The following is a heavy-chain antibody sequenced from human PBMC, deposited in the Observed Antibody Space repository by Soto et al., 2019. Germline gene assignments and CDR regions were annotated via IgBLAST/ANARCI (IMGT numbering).Heavy chain of an antibody. Sequence: SQTLSLTCAISGDSVSSNSATWNWIRQSPSRGLEWLGRTYYRSKWYNDYAISVKGRITINPDTSKNQFSLQLNSVTPEDTAVYYCGRAHLGTDRYTLEPLDPWGQGTLVTVSS. CDR1: GDSVSSNSAT. CDR3: GRAHLGTDRYTLEPLDP. V-gene: IGHV6-1*01. J-gene: IGHJ5*02. CDR2: TYYRSKWYN. D-gene: IGHD3-16*01.